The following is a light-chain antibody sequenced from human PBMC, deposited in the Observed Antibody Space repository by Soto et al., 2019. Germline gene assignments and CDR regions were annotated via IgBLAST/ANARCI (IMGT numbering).Light chain of an antibody. CDR3: QAWDSSIYVV. CDR1: KLGDKY. V-gene: IGLV3-1*01. Sequence: SYELTQPPSVSVSPGQTASITCSGDKLGDKYACWHQQKPGQSPVLVIYQDSKRPSGIPERFSGSNSGNTATLTISGTQAMDEADYYCQAWDSSIYVVFGGGTKLTVL. CDR2: QDS. J-gene: IGLJ2*01.